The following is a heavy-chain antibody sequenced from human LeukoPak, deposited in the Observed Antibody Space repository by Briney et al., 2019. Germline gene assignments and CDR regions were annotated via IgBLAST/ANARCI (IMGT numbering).Heavy chain of an antibody. CDR3: ARAGGSGSYYAWYFDY. J-gene: IGHJ4*02. CDR2: ISSSGSTI. CDR1: GFTFSDYY. D-gene: IGHD3-10*01. V-gene: IGHV3-11*01. Sequence: PGRFLRLSCAASGFTFSDYYMSWIRQAPGKGLEWVSYISSSGSTIYYADSVKGRFTISRDNAKNSLYLQMNSLRAEDTAVYYCARAGGSGSYYAWYFDYWGQGTLVTVSS.